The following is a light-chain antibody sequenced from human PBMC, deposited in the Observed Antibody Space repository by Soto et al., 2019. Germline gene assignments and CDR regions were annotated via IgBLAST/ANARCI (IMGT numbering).Light chain of an antibody. J-gene: IGKJ2*01. Sequence: EIVLTQSPGTLSLSPGERATLSCRASQSVSSSSLDWYQQKPGQAPRLLLYGASTRATGIPDRFSGSGSGTDFTLTISRLEPEYFAVYYCQQYGNSPRYTFGQGTKVEIK. CDR3: QQYGNSPRYT. CDR1: QSVSSSS. V-gene: IGKV3-20*01. CDR2: GAS.